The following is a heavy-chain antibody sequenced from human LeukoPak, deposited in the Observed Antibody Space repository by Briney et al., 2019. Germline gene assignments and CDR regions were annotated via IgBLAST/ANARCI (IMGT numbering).Heavy chain of an antibody. V-gene: IGHV3-72*01. CDR3: AKEPEGPGSGWYFHYYYGMDV. J-gene: IGHJ6*02. D-gene: IGHD6-19*01. Sequence: GGSLRLSCVASGFTFSDHYMDWVRQAPGKGLEWVGRIRNNANSYTTEYAASVKGRYSVSRDDSKSSLYLQMNNLNTEDTAVYYCAKEPEGPGSGWYFHYYYGMDVWGQGTTVIVSS. CDR2: IRNNANSYTT. CDR1: GFTFSDHY.